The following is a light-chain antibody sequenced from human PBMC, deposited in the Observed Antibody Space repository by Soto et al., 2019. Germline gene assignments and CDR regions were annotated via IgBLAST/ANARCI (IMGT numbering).Light chain of an antibody. Sequence: QSALTQPASVSGSPGQSITISCTGTSSDVGGYNYVSWCQQHPGKAPKLMIYDVSNRPSGVSNRFSGSKSGNTASLTISGLQAEDEADYYCSSYTSRTTDVFGTGTKLTVL. J-gene: IGLJ1*01. V-gene: IGLV2-14*03. CDR3: SSYTSRTTDV. CDR2: DVS. CDR1: SSDVGGYNY.